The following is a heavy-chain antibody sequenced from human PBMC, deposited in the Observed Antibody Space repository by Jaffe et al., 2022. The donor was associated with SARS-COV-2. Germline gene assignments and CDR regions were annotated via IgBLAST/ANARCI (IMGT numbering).Heavy chain of an antibody. Sequence: QVQLQESGPGLVKPSETLSLTCTVSGYSISSGYYWGWIRQPPGKGLEWIGSIYHSGSTYYNPSLKSRVTISVDTSKNQFSLKLSSVTAADTAVYYCAREIGGSSGWTNWYYYYYMDVWGKGTTVTVSS. J-gene: IGHJ6*03. V-gene: IGHV4-38-2*02. CDR1: GYSISSGYY. CDR2: IYHSGST. CDR3: AREIGGSSGWTNWYYYYYMDV. D-gene: IGHD6-19*01.